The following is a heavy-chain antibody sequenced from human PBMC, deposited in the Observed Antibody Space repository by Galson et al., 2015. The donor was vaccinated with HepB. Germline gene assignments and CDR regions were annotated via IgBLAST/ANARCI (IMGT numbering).Heavy chain of an antibody. CDR3: ARLAAAGPVGPKPFDP. Sequence: SLRLSCAASGFTFSNYAIYWVRQAPGKGLEWVAVISNDGSDKYYADSVKGRFTISKDNSKNTLNLQMNSLRAEDTAVYYCARLAAAGPVGPKPFDPWGQGTLVTVSS. CDR1: GFTFSNYA. J-gene: IGHJ5*02. CDR2: ISNDGSDK. D-gene: IGHD6-13*01. V-gene: IGHV3-30-3*01.